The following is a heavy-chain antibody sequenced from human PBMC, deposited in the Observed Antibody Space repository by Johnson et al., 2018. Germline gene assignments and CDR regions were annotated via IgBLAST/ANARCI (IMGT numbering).Heavy chain of an antibody. CDR3: VQVGAQWSWSS. Sequence: EVQLVESGGGLVQPGGSLTLSCTASGLTFSDYSMNWVRQVPGQGLEWISYIGSRGRPVFYADSVKGRFTISRDNAQNSLCLLLKNLRDEDTAMYYCVQVGAQWSWSSWGQGTLVSVSS. V-gene: IGHV3-48*02. J-gene: IGHJ5*02. D-gene: IGHD2-21*01. CDR2: IGSRGRPV. CDR1: GLTFSDYS.